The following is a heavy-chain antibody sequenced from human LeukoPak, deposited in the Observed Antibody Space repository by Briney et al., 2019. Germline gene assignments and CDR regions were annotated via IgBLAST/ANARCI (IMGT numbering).Heavy chain of an antibody. CDR2: IWCDGSNK. CDR3: AKGGSGLYRTYNWFDP. D-gene: IGHD6-19*01. J-gene: IGHJ5*02. V-gene: IGHV3-33*06. CDR1: GFTFSSYG. Sequence: PGGSLRLSCAASGFTFSSYGMHWIRQAPGKGLEWVAVIWCDGSNKFYTDSVKGRFTISRDNSKNTLYLQMDSLRAEDTAVYYCAKGGSGLYRTYNWFDPWGQGTLVTVSS.